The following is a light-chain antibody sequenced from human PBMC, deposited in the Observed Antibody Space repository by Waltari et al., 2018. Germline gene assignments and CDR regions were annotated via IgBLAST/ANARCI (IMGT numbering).Light chain of an antibody. CDR1: QHISAW. J-gene: IGKJ1*01. V-gene: IGKV1-5*03. Sequence: DIQLTQSPSTLSASIGDRVTITCRASQHISAWLAWYQQKPGKAPKLLIYKSSSSGSGVSSRFTGSGSGTDFTLTISGLQPDDFATYYCHHYDCYSRTFGQGTRVEVK. CDR3: HHYDCYSRT. CDR2: KSS.